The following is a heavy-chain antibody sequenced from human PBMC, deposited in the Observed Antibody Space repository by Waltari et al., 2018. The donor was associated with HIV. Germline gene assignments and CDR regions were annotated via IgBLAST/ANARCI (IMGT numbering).Heavy chain of an antibody. CDR2: IWYDGGNE. J-gene: IGHJ4*03. V-gene: IGHV3-33*01. Sequence: QVQLAESGGGVVQPGRSLRLSCVASGFIFNKFGMHWVRQKPGKGRAWVAAIWYDGGNEYYADSVKGRFTISRDNSKNTLYLQMNSLRAEDTAVYYCARDWTITATTRVDFWGPGTLVTVSS. CDR1: GFIFNKFG. D-gene: IGHD1-20*01. CDR3: ARDWTITATTRVDF.